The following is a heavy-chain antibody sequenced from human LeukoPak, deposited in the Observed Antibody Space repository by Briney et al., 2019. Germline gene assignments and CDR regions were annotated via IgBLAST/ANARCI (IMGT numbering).Heavy chain of an antibody. CDR2: IIPIFGTA. V-gene: IGHV1-69*13. CDR3: ARRGWLQTTPFDY. Sequence: ASVKVSCKASGGTFSSYAISWVRQAPGQGLEWMGGIIPIFGTANYAQKFQGRVTITADESTSTAYMELSSLRSEDTAVYYCARRGWLQTTPFDYWGQGTLVTVSS. D-gene: IGHD5-24*01. J-gene: IGHJ4*02. CDR1: GGTFSSYA.